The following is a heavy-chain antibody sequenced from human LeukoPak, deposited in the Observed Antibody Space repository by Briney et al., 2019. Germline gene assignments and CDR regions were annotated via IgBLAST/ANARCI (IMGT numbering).Heavy chain of an antibody. D-gene: IGHD4-17*01. Sequence: GGSLRLSCAASGFTFSSYEMNWVRQAPGKGLEWVSSISSSSSYIYYADSVKGRFTISRDNAKNSLYLQMNSLRAEDTAVYYCARDLYGDYVGISYYFDYWGQGTLVTVSS. CDR1: GFTFSSYE. CDR3: ARDLYGDYVGISYYFDY. J-gene: IGHJ4*02. CDR2: ISSSSSYI. V-gene: IGHV3-21*01.